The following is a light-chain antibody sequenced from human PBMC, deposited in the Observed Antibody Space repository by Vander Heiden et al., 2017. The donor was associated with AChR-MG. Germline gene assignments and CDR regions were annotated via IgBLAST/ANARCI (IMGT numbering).Light chain of an antibody. V-gene: IGLV1-44*01. CDR3: AAWDDSLNGLV. J-gene: IGLJ2*01. Sequence: QSVLTHPPAASGTPGRRVTISCSGSSYNIGSNNVNWYQQRPGTAPNLLIYSNKQRPAGAPDRFSGSKSGTSASLAISGLQSEDEADYYCAAWDDSLNGLVFGGGTKLTVL. CDR2: SNK. CDR1: SYNIGSNN.